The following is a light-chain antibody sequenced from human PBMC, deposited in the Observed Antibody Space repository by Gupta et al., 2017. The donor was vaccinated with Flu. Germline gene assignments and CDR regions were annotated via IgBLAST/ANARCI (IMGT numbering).Light chain of an antibody. V-gene: IGKV1-33*01. CDR1: QGIGNY. J-gene: IGKJ5*01. Sequence: DIQMTHSPSSLSASVGDRVTITCQASQGIGNYLNWYQQKPGRAPNLLIYEASQVERGVPSRFSGSGCGKYFIFTISSRQPEDVAVYNCQQGDRVPITFGQGTRLEMK. CDR3: QQGDRVPIT. CDR2: EAS.